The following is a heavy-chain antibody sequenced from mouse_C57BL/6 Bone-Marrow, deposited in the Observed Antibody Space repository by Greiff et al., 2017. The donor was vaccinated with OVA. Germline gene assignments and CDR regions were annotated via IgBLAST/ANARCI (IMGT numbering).Heavy chain of an antibody. CDR2: ISSGGSYT. D-gene: IGHD1-1*01. J-gene: IGHJ2*01. V-gene: IGHV5-6*01. CDR1: GFTFSSYG. Sequence: EVMLVESGGDLVKPGGSLKLSCAASGFTFSSYGMSWVRQTPDKRLEWVATISSGGSYTYYPDSVKGRFTISRDNAKNTLYLQMSSLKSEDTAMYYCARDPYYYGSSYLYYLDYWGQGTTRTVSS. CDR3: ARDPYYYGSSYLYYLDY.